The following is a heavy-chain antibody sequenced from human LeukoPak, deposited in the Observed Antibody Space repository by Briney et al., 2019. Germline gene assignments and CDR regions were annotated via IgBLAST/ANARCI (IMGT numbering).Heavy chain of an antibody. CDR1: GFTFSSYG. V-gene: IGHV3-30*18. CDR2: ISYDGSNK. J-gene: IGHJ4*02. CDR3: AKDRWGLLPGGFDY. D-gene: IGHD1-26*01. Sequence: GGSLRLSCAASGFTFSSYGMHWVRQAPGKGLEWVAVISYDGSNKYYADSVKGRFTISRDNSKNTLYLQMNSLRVEDTAVYYCAKDRWGLLPGGFDYWGQGTLVTVSS.